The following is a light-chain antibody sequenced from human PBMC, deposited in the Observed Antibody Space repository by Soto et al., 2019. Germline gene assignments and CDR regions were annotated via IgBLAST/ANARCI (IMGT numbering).Light chain of an antibody. CDR2: KDN. V-gene: IGLV3-25*02. Sequence: SYELTQPPSVSVSPGQTARITCSGDAMPNQYAYWYRQKPGQAPVLVIYKDNARASGIPERFSGSTSGTTVTLTISGVQAEDEADYYCQSTDSNYRVFGGGTKLTVL. CDR1: AMPNQY. CDR3: QSTDSNYRV. J-gene: IGLJ3*02.